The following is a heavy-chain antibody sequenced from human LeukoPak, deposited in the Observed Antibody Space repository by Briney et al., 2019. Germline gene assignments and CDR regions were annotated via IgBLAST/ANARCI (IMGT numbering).Heavy chain of an antibody. V-gene: IGHV3-48*03. Sequence: PGGSLRLSSAASGFTFSSYGMHWVRQAPGKGLAWVSYISSSGSTIYYADSVKGRFTISRDNAKNSLYLQMNSLRAEDTAVYYCARDSESGWSDYWGQGTLVTVSS. J-gene: IGHJ4*02. CDR2: ISSSGSTI. CDR1: GFTFSSYG. D-gene: IGHD6-19*01. CDR3: ARDSESGWSDY.